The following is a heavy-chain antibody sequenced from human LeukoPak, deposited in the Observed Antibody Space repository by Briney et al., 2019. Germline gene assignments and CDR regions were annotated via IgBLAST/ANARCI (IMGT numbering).Heavy chain of an antibody. CDR3: ARDTKQWLVYWYFDL. CDR1: GFTFSSYA. J-gene: IGHJ2*01. CDR2: ISYDGSNK. Sequence: PGGSLRLSCAASGFTFSSYAMHWVRQAPGKGLEWVAVISYDGSNKYYADSVKGRFTISRDNSKNTLYLQMNSLRAEDTAVYYCARDTKQWLVYWYFDLWGRGTLVTVSS. V-gene: IGHV3-30-3*01. D-gene: IGHD6-19*01.